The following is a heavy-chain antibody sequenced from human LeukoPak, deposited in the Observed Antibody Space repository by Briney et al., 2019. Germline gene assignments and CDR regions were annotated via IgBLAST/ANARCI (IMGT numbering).Heavy chain of an antibody. CDR2: VYNSGST. J-gene: IGHJ6*02. V-gene: IGHV4-4*07. CDR1: GGSLISYY. D-gene: IGHD6-19*01. CDR3: ARVSAGYSSGWSGLYYYYGMDV. Sequence: SETLSLTCTVSGGSLISYYWSWIRQPAEKGLEWIGRVYNSGSTNYNPSLKSRVTISVDTSKNQFSLKLSSVTAADTAVYYCARVSAGYSSGWSGLYYYYGMDVWGQGTTVTVSS.